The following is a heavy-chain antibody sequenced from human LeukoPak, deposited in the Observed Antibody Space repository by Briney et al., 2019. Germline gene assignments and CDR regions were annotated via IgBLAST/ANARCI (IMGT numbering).Heavy chain of an antibody. Sequence: GGSLRLSCAPSGFTFSGYAMSWGRQAPGKGLEWGSAISGGGDSTYYADSVKGRFTISRDNSKNTLYLQVNSLRAEDTAVYYCAKREFDSSDFDYWGQGTLVTVSS. CDR3: AKREFDSSDFDY. V-gene: IGHV3-23*01. CDR2: ISGGGDST. D-gene: IGHD3-10*01. J-gene: IGHJ4*02. CDR1: GFTFSGYA.